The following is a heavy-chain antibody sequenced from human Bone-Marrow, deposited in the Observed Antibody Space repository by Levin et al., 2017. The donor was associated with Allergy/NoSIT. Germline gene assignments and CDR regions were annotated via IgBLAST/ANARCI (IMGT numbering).Heavy chain of an antibody. D-gene: IGHD4/OR15-4a*01. CDR3: ASLSGSGLWGPDAFDI. J-gene: IGHJ3*02. V-gene: IGHV3-48*02. CDR1: GFTFSSYS. Sequence: GESLKISCAASGFTFSSYSMNWVRQAPGKGLEWVSYISSSSSTIYYADSVKGRFTISRDNAKNSLYLQMNSLRDEDTAVYYCASLSGSGLWGPDAFDIWGQGTMVTVSS. CDR2: ISSSSSTI.